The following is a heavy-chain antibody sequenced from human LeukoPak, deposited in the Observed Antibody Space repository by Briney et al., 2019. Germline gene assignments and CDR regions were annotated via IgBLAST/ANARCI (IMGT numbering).Heavy chain of an antibody. V-gene: IGHV4-34*01. CDR3: ATNRYCSGGSCYSRALYYYYYGMDV. CDR2: INHSGST. J-gene: IGHJ6*02. CDR1: GGSFSGYY. Sequence: PSETLSLTCAVYGGSFSGYYWSWIRQPPGKGLEWIGEINHSGSTNYNPSLKSRVTISVDTSKNQFSLKLSSVTAADTAVYYCATNRYCSGGSCYSRALYYYYYGMDVWGQGTTVTVSS. D-gene: IGHD2-15*01.